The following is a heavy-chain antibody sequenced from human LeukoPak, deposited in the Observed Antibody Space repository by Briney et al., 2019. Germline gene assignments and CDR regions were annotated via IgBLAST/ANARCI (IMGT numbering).Heavy chain of an antibody. J-gene: IGHJ4*02. CDR2: INSDGGGA. CDR3: AKGSGSCY. V-gene: IGHV3-74*01. Sequence: PGGSLRLSCAAYGITFGNNWMHGGRQGPGKGLVWISRINSDGGGAIYADSVKGPFTVSRDNAKNTLYLQTNSLRAEDTAVYYCAKGSGSCYWGQGTLVTVSS. CDR1: GITFGNNW. D-gene: IGHD2-15*01.